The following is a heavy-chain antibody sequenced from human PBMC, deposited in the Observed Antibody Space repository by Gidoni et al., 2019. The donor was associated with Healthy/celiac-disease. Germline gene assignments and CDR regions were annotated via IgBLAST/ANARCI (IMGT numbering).Heavy chain of an antibody. CDR2: ISWNSGSI. CDR1: GFTFDDYA. CDR3: AKAKKYYFDY. J-gene: IGHJ4*02. V-gene: IGHV3-9*01. Sequence: EVQLVESGGGLVQPGRSLRLSCAASGFTFDDYAMHWVRQAPGKGLEWVSGISWNSGSIGYADSVKGRFTISRDNAKNSLYLQMNSLRAEDTALYYCAKAKKYYFDYWGQGTLVTVSS.